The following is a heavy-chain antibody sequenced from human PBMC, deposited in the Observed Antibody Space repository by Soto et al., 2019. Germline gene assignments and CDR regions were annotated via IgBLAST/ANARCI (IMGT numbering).Heavy chain of an antibody. CDR2: IFSASST. D-gene: IGHD5-18*01. Sequence: EVQLVESGGGLVQPGGSLRLSCAASGFTVSNNYMTWVRQAPGRGLDWVSIIFSASSTYYADSVRGRFTISRDNSKNTLYLQMSSLRAEDTAIYYCARGAGGNSWRSPTFDSWGQGTLVTVSS. CDR1: GFTVSNNY. J-gene: IGHJ4*02. V-gene: IGHV3-66*01. CDR3: ARGAGGNSWRSPTFDS.